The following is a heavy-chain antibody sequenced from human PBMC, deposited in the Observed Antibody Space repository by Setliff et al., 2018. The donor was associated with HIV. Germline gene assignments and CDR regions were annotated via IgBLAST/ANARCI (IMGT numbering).Heavy chain of an antibody. J-gene: IGHJ3*01. CDR2: ISSSSTYI. CDR1: GFTFSSYS. D-gene: IGHD1-26*01. V-gene: IGHV3-21*01. CDR3: ARVDRYLHRGSLVAGDAFDL. Sequence: PGGSLRLSCAASGFTFSSYSMNWVRQAPGKGLEWVSSISSSSTYIYYADSVRGRFTISRDNAKNSLYLQMNSLRAEDTAVYYCARVDRYLHRGSLVAGDAFDLWGQGTMVTVSS.